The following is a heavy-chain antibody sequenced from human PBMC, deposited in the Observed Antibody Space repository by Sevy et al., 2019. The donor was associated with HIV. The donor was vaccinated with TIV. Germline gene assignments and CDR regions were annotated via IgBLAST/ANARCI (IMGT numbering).Heavy chain of an antibody. V-gene: IGHV1-69*13. D-gene: IGHD6-19*01. Sequence: ASVKVSCKASGGTFSSYAISWVRQAPGKGLEWMGRIIPIFGTANYAQKFQGRVTITADESTSTAYMELSSLRSEDTAVYYCAREIAVPDKSRKGMDVWGQGTTVTVSS. CDR3: AREIAVPDKSRKGMDV. CDR2: IIPIFGTA. CDR1: GGTFSSYA. J-gene: IGHJ6*02.